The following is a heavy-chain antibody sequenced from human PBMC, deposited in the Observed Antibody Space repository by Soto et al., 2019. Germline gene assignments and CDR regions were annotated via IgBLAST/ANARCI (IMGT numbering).Heavy chain of an antibody. V-gene: IGHV3-7*01. Sequence: GGSMRLSCAASGFTFSRVWMDWVRQAPGKGLEWRANKDPDGSEKHYVDCVKGRFTLSRANAKNSLYLQLSSRTAEDSALYYCSRSLDSWGQGTQVTVSS. J-gene: IGHJ4*02. CDR3: SRSLDS. CDR2: KDPDGSEK. CDR1: GFTFSRVW.